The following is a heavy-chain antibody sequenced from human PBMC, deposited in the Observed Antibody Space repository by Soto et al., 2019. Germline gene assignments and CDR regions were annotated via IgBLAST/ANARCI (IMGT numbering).Heavy chain of an antibody. CDR1: GDSVSSGGSS. J-gene: IGHJ4*02. Sequence: QVLLQGSGPGLVKPSETLSLTCTVSGDSVSSGGSSWSWIRQPPGKGLEWIGYIYYTGSTNYHPSLRRRVTISIDTSKNQFSLRLSSVTTADTAVYYCAKERWPKIAWGQGILVSVSS. V-gene: IGHV4-61*08. CDR3: AKERWPKIA. D-gene: IGHD2-15*01. CDR2: IYYTGST.